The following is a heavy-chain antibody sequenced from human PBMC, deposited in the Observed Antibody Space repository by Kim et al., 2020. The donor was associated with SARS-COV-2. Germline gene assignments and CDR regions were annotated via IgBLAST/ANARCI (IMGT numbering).Heavy chain of an antibody. CDR1: GFTFDDYT. J-gene: IGHJ4*02. D-gene: IGHD3-3*02. CDR2: ISWESGNI. V-gene: IGHV3-9*01. Sequence: GGSLRLSCAASGFTFDDYTLHWVRQAPGKGLEWISGISWESGNIVYAESVKGRFAISRDNAKNSLYLQMSDLRPEDTGLYFCTKDLTAYSISYCFDSWGQGTLVTVSS. CDR3: TKDLTAYSISYCFDS.